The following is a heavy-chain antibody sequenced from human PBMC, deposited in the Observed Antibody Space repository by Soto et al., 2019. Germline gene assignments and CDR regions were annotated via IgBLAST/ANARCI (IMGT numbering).Heavy chain of an antibody. CDR1: GFTFSSYI. CDR3: AAHVVVVAATRGWFDP. Sequence: SLGLSCACSGFTFSSYIMNWVRQAPGKGLEWVSSISSSSSYIYYADSVKGRFTISRDNAKNSLYLQMNSLRAEDTAVYYCAAHVVVVAATRGWFDPWGQGTLVTVSS. D-gene: IGHD2-15*01. J-gene: IGHJ5*02. CDR2: ISSSSSYI. V-gene: IGHV3-21*01.